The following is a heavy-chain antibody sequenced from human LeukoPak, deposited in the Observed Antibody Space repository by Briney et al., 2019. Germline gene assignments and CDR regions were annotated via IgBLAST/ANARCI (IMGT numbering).Heavy chain of an antibody. J-gene: IGHJ4*02. V-gene: IGHV3-48*01. CDR3: VRGIAAAGGFHF. Sequence: GGSLRVSCAASGFTFSSYSMNWVRQAPGKGLEWVSYISSTTSTIYYATSVKGRFTVSRDNARHSLYLQMNSLRAEDTAVYYCVRGIAAAGGFHFWGQGTLVTVSS. D-gene: IGHD6-13*01. CDR2: ISSTTSTI. CDR1: GFTFSSYS.